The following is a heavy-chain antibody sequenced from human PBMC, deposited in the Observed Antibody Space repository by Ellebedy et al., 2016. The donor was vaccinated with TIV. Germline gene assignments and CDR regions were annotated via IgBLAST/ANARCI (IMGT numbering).Heavy chain of an antibody. J-gene: IGHJ4*02. CDR2: ISSSSSYI. Sequence: PGGSLRLSCAASGFTFSSYSMNWVRQAPGKGLEWVSSISSSSSYIYYADFVKGRFTISRDNAKNSLYLQMNSQRAEDTAVYYCARAGGGFLEWLSQDYFDYWGQGTLVTVSS. V-gene: IGHV3-21*01. CDR1: GFTFSSYS. D-gene: IGHD3-3*01. CDR3: ARAGGGFLEWLSQDYFDY.